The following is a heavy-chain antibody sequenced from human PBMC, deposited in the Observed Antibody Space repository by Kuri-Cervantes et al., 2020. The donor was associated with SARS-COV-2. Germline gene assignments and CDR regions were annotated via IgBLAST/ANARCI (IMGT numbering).Heavy chain of an antibody. V-gene: IGHV3-30-3*01. CDR1: GFTFSSYA. CDR2: ISYDGSNK. CDR3: AREYSSSFPYYYMDV. J-gene: IGHJ6*03. Sequence: GESLKISCAASGFTFSSYAMHWVRQAPGKGLEWVAVISYDGSNKYYADSVKGRFTISRDNSKNTLYLQMSSLRAEDTAVYYCAREYSSSFPYYYMDVWGKGTTVTVSS. D-gene: IGHD6-6*01.